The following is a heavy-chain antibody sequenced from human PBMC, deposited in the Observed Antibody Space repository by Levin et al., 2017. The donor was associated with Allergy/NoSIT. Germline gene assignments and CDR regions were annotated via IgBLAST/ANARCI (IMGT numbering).Heavy chain of an antibody. CDR3: ARGDYYGSGSYYTSANSFDY. CDR1: GFTFSSYD. J-gene: IGHJ4*02. V-gene: IGHV3-13*04. D-gene: IGHD3-10*01. Sequence: GESLKISCAASGFTFSSYDMHWVRQATGKGLEWVSAIGTAGDTYYPGSVKGRFTISRENAKNSLYLQMNSLRAGDTAVYYCARGDYYGSGSYYTSANSFDYWGQGTLVTVSS. CDR2: IGTAGDT.